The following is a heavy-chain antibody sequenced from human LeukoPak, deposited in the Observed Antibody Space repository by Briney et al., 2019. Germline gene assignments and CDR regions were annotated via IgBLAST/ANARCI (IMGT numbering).Heavy chain of an antibody. CDR1: GFTFSSYS. V-gene: IGHV3-48*01. D-gene: IGHD3-22*01. CDR3: AREADTSGYYSYC. Sequence: PGGSLRLSCAASGFTFSSYSMNWVRQTPGKGLEWVSYISSSSSTIYYADSVMGRFTISRDNAKNSLFLQMNSLRAEDTAVYYCAREADTSGYYSYCWGQGTLVTVSS. CDR2: ISSSSSTI. J-gene: IGHJ4*02.